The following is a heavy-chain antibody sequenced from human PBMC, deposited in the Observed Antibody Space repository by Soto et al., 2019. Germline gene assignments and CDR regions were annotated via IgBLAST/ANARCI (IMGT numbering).Heavy chain of an antibody. V-gene: IGHV3-33*01. Sequence: GGSLRLSCAASGFTFSSYGMHWVRQAPGKGLEWVAVIWYDGSNKYYADSVKGRFTISRDNSKNTLYLQMNSLRAEDTAVYYCARAAVATKLAFDYWGQGTLVTVSS. CDR3: ARAAVATKLAFDY. J-gene: IGHJ4*02. CDR1: GFTFSSYG. D-gene: IGHD5-12*01. CDR2: IWYDGSNK.